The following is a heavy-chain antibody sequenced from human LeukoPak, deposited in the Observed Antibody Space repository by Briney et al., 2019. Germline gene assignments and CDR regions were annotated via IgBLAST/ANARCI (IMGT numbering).Heavy chain of an antibody. D-gene: IGHD1-1*01. CDR2: VYHRGSD. Sequence: MPSETLSLTCTVSGGSITNYYWTWLRQSPGKGLEWIGYVYHRGSDDFNPSFKSRVTISVDASLSQLSLNLRSVTAADTAVYFCARVFTRNRGDYYYYMDVWGKGIKVTASS. J-gene: IGHJ6*03. V-gene: IGHV4-59*01. CDR1: GGSITNYY. CDR3: ARVFTRNRGDYYYYMDV.